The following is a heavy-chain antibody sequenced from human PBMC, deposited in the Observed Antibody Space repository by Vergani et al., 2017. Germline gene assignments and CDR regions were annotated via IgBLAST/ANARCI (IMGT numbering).Heavy chain of an antibody. J-gene: IGHJ4*02. D-gene: IGHD2-15*01. V-gene: IGHV4-39*07. Sequence: QVQLQESGPGLVKPSQTLSLTCTVSGGSISSGSYYWSWIRQPPGKGLEWIGEINHSGSTNYNPSLKSRVTISVDTSKNQFSLKLSSVTAADTAVYYCARGSWWAPVYFDYWGQGTLVTVSS. CDR1: GGSISSGSYY. CDR3: ARGSWWAPVYFDY. CDR2: INHSGST.